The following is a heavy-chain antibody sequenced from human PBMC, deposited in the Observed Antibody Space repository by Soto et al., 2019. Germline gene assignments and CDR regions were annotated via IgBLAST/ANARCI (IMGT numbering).Heavy chain of an antibody. CDR1: GFTFSGYY. J-gene: IGHJ4*02. V-gene: IGHV3-11*05. CDR3: ARDYSSYGPFDY. CDR2: INIRGVYT. Sequence: GGSLRLSCAASGFTFSGYYIRWIRQAPGKGLEWVSYINIRGVYTNYADSVKGRFTFSRDNAKNSLYLQMNILRAEYTAVYYCARDYSSYGPFDYWGQGTLVTVSS. D-gene: IGHD5-18*01.